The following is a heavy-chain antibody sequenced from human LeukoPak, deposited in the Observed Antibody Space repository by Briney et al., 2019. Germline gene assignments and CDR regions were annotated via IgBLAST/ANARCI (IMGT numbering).Heavy chain of an antibody. J-gene: IGHJ3*02. D-gene: IGHD3-10*01. Sequence: SDTLSLTCTVSAGSITRSYWSWIRQPPGKGLECIRYIYYSGSTNYNPSLKSRVTISVDTSKNQFSLKLSSVTAADTAVYYCARLMVRGKPWGASDIWGQGTMVTVSS. V-gene: IGHV4-59*07. CDR2: IYYSGST. CDR1: AGSITRSY. CDR3: ARLMVRGKPWGASDI.